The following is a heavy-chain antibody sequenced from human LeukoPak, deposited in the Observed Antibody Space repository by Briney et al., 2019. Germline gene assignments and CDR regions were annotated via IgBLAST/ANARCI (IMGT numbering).Heavy chain of an antibody. CDR2: MHYSGST. CDR3: ARHVVGATGYYYYMDV. D-gene: IGHD1-26*01. J-gene: IGHJ6*03. V-gene: IGHV4-39*01. CDR1: GGSISSSSYY. Sequence: SETLSLTCIVSGGSISSSSYYWGWIRQPPGKGLEWIVSMHYSGSTYYNPSLKSRVTISVDTSKNQFSLKLSSVTAADTAVYYCARHVVGATGYYYYMDVWGKGTTVTISS.